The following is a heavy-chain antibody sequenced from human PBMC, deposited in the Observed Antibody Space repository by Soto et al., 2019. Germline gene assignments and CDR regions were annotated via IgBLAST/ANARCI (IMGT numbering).Heavy chain of an antibody. CDR1: GFTFSGSA. CDR3: TRHLNDNY. Sequence: EVQLVESGGGLVQPGGSLKLSCAASGFTFSGSAMHWVRQASGKGLEWVGRIRSKANSYATAYAASVKGRFTISRDDSKNTAYLHMNSLKTEDTAVYYCTRHLNDNYWGQGTLVTVSS. D-gene: IGHD3-9*01. J-gene: IGHJ4*02. CDR2: IRSKANSYAT. V-gene: IGHV3-73*01.